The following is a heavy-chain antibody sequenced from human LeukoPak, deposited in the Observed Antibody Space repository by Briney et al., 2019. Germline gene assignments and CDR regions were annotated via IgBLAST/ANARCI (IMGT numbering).Heavy chain of an antibody. CDR3: ARDRRWDRGSDAFDI. D-gene: IGHD1-1*01. J-gene: IGHJ3*02. Sequence: SETLSLTCTVSGGSIGSSTYYWGWIRQPPGQGLEWIGSIYYSGSTYYNPSLKSRVTISVDTSKNQFSLRLNSMTAADTAVYYCARDRRWDRGSDAFDIWGQGTMVTVSS. V-gene: IGHV4-39*02. CDR2: IYYSGST. CDR1: GGSIGSSTYY.